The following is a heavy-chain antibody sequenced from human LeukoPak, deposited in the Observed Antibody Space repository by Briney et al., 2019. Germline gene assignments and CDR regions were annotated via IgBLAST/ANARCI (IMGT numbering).Heavy chain of an antibody. CDR2: IIPIFGTA. V-gene: IGHV1-69*01. Sequence: SVKVSCKASGGTFSSYAISWVRQAPGQGLEWMGGIIPIFGTANYAQKFQGRVTITADESASTAYMELSSLRSEDTAVYYCARAEAAGIPAAMPLMWYYYYMDVWGKGTTVTVSS. J-gene: IGHJ6*03. CDR3: ARAEAAGIPAAMPLMWYYYYMDV. D-gene: IGHD2-2*01. CDR1: GGTFSSYA.